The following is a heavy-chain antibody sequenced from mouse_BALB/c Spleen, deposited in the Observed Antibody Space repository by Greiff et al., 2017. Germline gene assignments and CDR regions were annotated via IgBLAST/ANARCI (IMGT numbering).Heavy chain of an antibody. Sequence: QVQLQQSGPELVKPGASVKISCKASGYAFSSSWMNWVKQRPGQGLEWIGRIYPGDGDTNYNGKFKGKATLTADKSSSTAYMQLSSLTSVDSAVYFCARITTAGAMDYWGQGTSVTVSS. CDR3: ARITTAGAMDY. V-gene: IGHV1-82*01. CDR2: IYPGDGDT. D-gene: IGHD1-2*01. J-gene: IGHJ4*01. CDR1: GYAFSSSW.